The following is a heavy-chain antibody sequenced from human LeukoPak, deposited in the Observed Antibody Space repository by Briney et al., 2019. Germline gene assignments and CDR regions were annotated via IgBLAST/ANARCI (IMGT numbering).Heavy chain of an antibody. Sequence: PGGSLRLSCAASGFTFSIYSMKWVRQAPGKGPEWVSSISSSSSYIYYADSVKGRFTISRDNAKNSLYLQMNSLRAEDTAVYYCARDSYSNYWFDPWGQGTLVTVSS. CDR1: GFTFSIYS. CDR2: ISSSSSYI. V-gene: IGHV3-21*01. CDR3: ARDSYSNYWFDP. D-gene: IGHD4-11*01. J-gene: IGHJ5*02.